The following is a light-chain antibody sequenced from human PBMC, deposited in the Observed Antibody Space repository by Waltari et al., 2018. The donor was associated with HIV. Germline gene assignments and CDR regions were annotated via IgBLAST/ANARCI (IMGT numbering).Light chain of an antibody. J-gene: IGKJ2*01. V-gene: IGKV4-1*01. Sequence: DVVVTQSPDSLALSVGERATVTCKSSRSLLYSKNNKDYLAWYQQKPGQPPKWLIYWASTRQSGVPDRFNGSGSGTDFALTISRLQAEDAAVYYCQQYHRVPYTFGQGTKLEI. CDR3: QQYHRVPYT. CDR1: RSLLYSKNNKDY. CDR2: WAS.